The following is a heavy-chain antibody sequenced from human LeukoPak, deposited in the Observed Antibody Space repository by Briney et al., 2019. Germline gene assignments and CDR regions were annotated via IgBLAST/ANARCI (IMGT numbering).Heavy chain of an antibody. J-gene: IGHJ4*02. D-gene: IGHD2-15*01. Sequence: SGPPSPTCAVSGSSISSGYYWGWIRQPPGKGLEGIGSIYHSGSTYYNPSLKSRVTISVDTSKNQFSLKLSSVTAADTAVYYCARGGAATGNFDYWGQGTLVTVSS. CDR3: ARGGAATGNFDY. CDR1: GSSISSGYY. CDR2: IYHSGST. V-gene: IGHV4-38-2*01.